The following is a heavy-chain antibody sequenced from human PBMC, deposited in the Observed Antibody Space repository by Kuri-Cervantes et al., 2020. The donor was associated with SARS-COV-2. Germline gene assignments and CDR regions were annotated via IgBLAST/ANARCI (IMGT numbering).Heavy chain of an antibody. CDR2: IWYDGGNK. J-gene: IGHJ4*02. D-gene: IGHD5-24*01. Sequence: GGSLRLSCAASGFTFNKYNMHWVRRAPGKGLEWVAAIWYDGGNKYYVDSVKGRFTISRDNSKNTVSLEMNSLRAEDTAIYYCARDGSGAVATIARFFDYWGQGTLVTVSS. CDR3: ARDGSGAVATIARFFDY. V-gene: IGHV3-33*01. CDR1: GFTFNKYN.